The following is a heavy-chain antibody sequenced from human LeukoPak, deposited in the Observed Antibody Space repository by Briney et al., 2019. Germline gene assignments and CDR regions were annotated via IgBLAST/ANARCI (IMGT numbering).Heavy chain of an antibody. CDR2: VYYSGTT. J-gene: IGHJ4*02. V-gene: IGHV4-39*01. CDR1: GGSFSSSTYY. D-gene: IGHD3-22*01. CDR3: ARQYYDSSGYYPWYFDY. Sequence: MTSETLSLICTVSGGSFSSSTYYWGWIRQPPGKGLEWIGSVYYSGTTYYNQSLKSRVTISADTAKKQFSLRLTSVTAADTAVYYCARQYYDSSGYYPWYFDYWGQGTLVTFSS.